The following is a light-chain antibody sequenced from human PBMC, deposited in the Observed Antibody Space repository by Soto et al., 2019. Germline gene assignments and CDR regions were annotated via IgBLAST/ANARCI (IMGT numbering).Light chain of an antibody. Sequence: EIVLAQSPATLSLSPGERATRSCRASQSVSSYLAWYQQKPGQAPRLLIYDASNRAIHTPDRFSGSGSGTDFTLTIRRLEPDDFAVYYCQQYGSSPRTFGQGTKVDIK. J-gene: IGKJ1*01. CDR1: QSVSSY. CDR3: QQYGSSPRT. CDR2: DAS. V-gene: IGKV3-20*01.